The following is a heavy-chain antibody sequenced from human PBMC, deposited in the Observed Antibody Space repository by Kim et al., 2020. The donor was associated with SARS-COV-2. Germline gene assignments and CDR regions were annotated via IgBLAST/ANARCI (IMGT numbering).Heavy chain of an antibody. J-gene: IGHJ3*01. CDR2: INSNGAII. CDR3: ASDGIGANPGDAFSY. Sequence: GGSLRLSCAASGFTFNTHSMNWVRQAPGKGLEWLSYINSNGAIIYYAGSVKGRFTISRDTAKNSLSLQMDNLRDDDTAMYYCASDGIGANPGDAFSYWGQGTMVTVSS. V-gene: IGHV3-48*02. D-gene: IGHD1-26*01. CDR1: GFTFNTHS.